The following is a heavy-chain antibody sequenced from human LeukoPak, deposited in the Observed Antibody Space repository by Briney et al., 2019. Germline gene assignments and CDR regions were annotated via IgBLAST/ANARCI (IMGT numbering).Heavy chain of an antibody. Sequence: GSLRLSCAASGFTFSSYAMSWVRPAPGKRLEWVSAISGSGGSTYYADSVKGRFTISRDNSKNTLYLQMNSLRAEDTAVYYCAKDMWRDIVVVPAAMGGWGQGTLVTVSS. CDR2: ISGSGGST. CDR1: GFTFSSYA. D-gene: IGHD2-2*01. V-gene: IGHV3-23*01. J-gene: IGHJ4*02. CDR3: AKDMWRDIVVVPAAMGG.